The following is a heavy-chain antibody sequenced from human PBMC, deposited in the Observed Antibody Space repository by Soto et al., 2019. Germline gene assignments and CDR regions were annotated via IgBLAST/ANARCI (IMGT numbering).Heavy chain of an antibody. CDR2: INAGNGNT. Sequence: QVQLVQSGAEVKKPGASVKVSCKASGYTFTSYAMHWVRQAPGQRLEWMGWINAGNGNTKYSQKFQGRVTITRDTSASTAYMELSTLRSEDTAVYYCARVSGIAVAEVWGQGTLVTVSS. CDR1: GYTFTSYA. J-gene: IGHJ4*02. V-gene: IGHV1-3*01. D-gene: IGHD6-19*01. CDR3: ARVSGIAVAEV.